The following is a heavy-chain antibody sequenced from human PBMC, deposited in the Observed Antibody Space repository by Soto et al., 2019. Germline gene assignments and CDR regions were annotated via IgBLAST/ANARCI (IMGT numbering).Heavy chain of an antibody. D-gene: IGHD3-3*01. V-gene: IGHV3-23*01. CDR2: ITKTGRST. J-gene: IGHJ3*02. Sequence: EVQLLESGGGLVQPGGSLRLSCATSGFSFSNYGMNWVRQAPGKGLEWVSGITKTGRSTFIADSVRGRFTISRDNLKNIMDLQMNSLRVDDTALYYCTKDGDAYDFAFDKWGQGTMVTVTS. CDR1: GFSFSNYG. CDR3: TKDGDAYDFAFDK.